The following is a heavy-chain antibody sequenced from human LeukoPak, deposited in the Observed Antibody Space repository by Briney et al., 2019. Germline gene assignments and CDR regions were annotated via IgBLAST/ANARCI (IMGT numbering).Heavy chain of an antibody. Sequence: PSETLSLTCTVSGGSISSYYWSWIRQPAGKGLEWIGYIYYSGSTNYNPSLKSRVTISVDTSKNHFSLKLSSVTAADTAVYYCARDFKVDGSSGYYAFDIWGQGTMVTVPS. J-gene: IGHJ3*02. D-gene: IGHD3-22*01. CDR1: GGSISSYY. CDR2: IYYSGST. CDR3: ARDFKVDGSSGYYAFDI. V-gene: IGHV4-59*01.